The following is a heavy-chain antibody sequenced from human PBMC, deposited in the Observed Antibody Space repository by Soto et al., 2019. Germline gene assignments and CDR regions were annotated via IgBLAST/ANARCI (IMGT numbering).Heavy chain of an antibody. J-gene: IGHJ4*02. CDR2: IDPSDSQT. Sequence: GESLKISCKGSGYSFAGYWITWVRQKPGKGLEWMGRIDPSDSQTYYSPSFRGHVTISVTKSITTVFLQWSSLRASDTAMYYCARQIYDSDTGPHFQSYFDSWGQGTPVTDSS. CDR1: GYSFAGYW. D-gene: IGHD3-22*01. CDR3: ARQIYDSDTGPHFQSYFDS. V-gene: IGHV5-10-1*01.